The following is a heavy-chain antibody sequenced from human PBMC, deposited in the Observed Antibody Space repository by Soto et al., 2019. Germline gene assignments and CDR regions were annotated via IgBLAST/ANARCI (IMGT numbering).Heavy chain of an antibody. D-gene: IGHD3-22*01. CDR2: ISAYNGNT. Sequence: QVQLVQSGAEVKKPGASVKVSCKASNYTFTNYGIIWVRQAPGQGLEWMGWISAYNGNTNYAQKLQGRVTMTTDTSTSTAYMELRSLRSDDTAVYYCAREGLDYYESSGYYYGPFFDYWGQGTLVTVSS. J-gene: IGHJ4*02. CDR3: AREGLDYYESSGYYYGPFFDY. V-gene: IGHV1-18*01. CDR1: NYTFTNYG.